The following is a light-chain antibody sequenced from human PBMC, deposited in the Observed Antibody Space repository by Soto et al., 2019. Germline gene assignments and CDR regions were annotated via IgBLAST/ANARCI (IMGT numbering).Light chain of an antibody. CDR3: QQYDSSPRT. Sequence: IVLTQSPGTLSLSPWERATLSCRASQSVISTYLAWYQQKPGQAPRPLIYGVSSRATGIPDRFSGSGSGTDFTLTISRLEPEDFAVYYCQQYDSSPRTFGQGTKVDIK. CDR1: QSVISTY. CDR2: GVS. J-gene: IGKJ1*01. V-gene: IGKV3-20*01.